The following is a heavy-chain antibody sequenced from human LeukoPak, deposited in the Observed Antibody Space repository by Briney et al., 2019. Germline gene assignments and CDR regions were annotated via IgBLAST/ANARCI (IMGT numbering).Heavy chain of an antibody. CDR3: ARRGTGGLVVYDY. Sequence: SETLSLTCAVYGGSFSGYYWSWIRQPPGKGLEWIGEINHSGSTNYNPSLKSRVTISVDTSKNQFSLKLSSVTAADTAVYYRARRGTGGLVVYDYWGQGTLVTVSS. CDR2: INHSGST. J-gene: IGHJ4*02. V-gene: IGHV4-34*01. CDR1: GGSFSGYY. D-gene: IGHD6-19*01.